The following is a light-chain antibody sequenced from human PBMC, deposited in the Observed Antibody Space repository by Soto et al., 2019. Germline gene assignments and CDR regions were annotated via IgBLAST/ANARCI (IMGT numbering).Light chain of an antibody. CDR2: ENN. V-gene: IGLV1-51*02. Sequence: QSVLTQPPSVSAAPGQKVTISCSGSSPNIGNNYVSWYQQLPGTAPKLLIYENNKRPSGIPDRFSGSKSGTSATLGITGLQTGDEADYYCGTWDSSLSVVFGGVTKLTVL. J-gene: IGLJ3*02. CDR3: GTWDSSLSVV. CDR1: SPNIGNNY.